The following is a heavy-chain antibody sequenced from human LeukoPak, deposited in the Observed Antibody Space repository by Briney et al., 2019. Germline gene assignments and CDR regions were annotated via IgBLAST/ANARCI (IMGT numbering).Heavy chain of an antibody. CDR2: VGIDSGNT. D-gene: IGHD5-24*01. CDR3: ARDYKYAFDN. CDR1: GFPFSDYS. Sequence: PGGSLRLSCAASGFPFSDYSMNWVRQAPGKGLEWISYVGIDSGNTYYADSVKGRLTISADKAKNSLVLQMNSLRVEDTAVYYCARDYKYAFDNWGQGTLVTVSS. J-gene: IGHJ4*02. V-gene: IGHV3-48*01.